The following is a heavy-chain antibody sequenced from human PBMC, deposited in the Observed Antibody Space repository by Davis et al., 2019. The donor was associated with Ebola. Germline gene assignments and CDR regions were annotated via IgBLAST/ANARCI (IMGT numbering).Heavy chain of an antibody. Sequence: ASVKVSCKASGYTFTGYYMHWVRQAPGQGLEWMGWINPNSGGTNYAQKFQGRVTMTRDTSISTAYMELSRLRSDDTAVYYCARDRDSSGYYYVNWGQGTLVTVSS. CDR1: GYTFTGYY. D-gene: IGHD3-22*01. J-gene: IGHJ4*02. CDR3: ARDRDSSGYYYVN. V-gene: IGHV1-2*02. CDR2: INPNSGGT.